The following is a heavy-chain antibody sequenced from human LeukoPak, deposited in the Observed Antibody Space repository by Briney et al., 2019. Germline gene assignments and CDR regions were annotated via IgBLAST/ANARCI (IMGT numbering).Heavy chain of an antibody. V-gene: IGHV4-39*07. CDR1: GGSISSSSYY. D-gene: IGHD3-9*01. CDR3: ARKYDILTDDAFDI. Sequence: SETLSLTCTVSGGSISSSSYYWGWTRQPPGKGLEWIGSIYYSGSTYYNPSLKSRVTISVDTSKNQFSLKLSSVTAADTAVYYCARKYDILTDDAFDIWGQGTMVTVSS. J-gene: IGHJ3*02. CDR2: IYYSGST.